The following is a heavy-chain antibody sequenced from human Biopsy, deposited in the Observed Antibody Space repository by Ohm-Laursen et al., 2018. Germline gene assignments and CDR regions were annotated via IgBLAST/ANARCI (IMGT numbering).Heavy chain of an antibody. D-gene: IGHD1/OR15-1a*01. CDR1: GFTFSKYD. V-gene: IGHV3-23*01. J-gene: IGHJ5*02. CDR2: ISGSGGRT. CDR3: AKEVFSAVGTSGFDP. Sequence: SLRLSCSASGFTFSKYDKGWVRQAPGKGLERVSGISGSGGRTYYAESMKGRFTISRDNSKKTVYLQMKSLRAEDTAVYYCAKEVFSAVGTSGFDPWGQGTLVTVSS.